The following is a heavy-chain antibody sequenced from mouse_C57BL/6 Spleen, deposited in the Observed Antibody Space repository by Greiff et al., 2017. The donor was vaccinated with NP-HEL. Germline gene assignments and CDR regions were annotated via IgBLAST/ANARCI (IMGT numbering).Heavy chain of an antibody. D-gene: IGHD1-3*01. CDR2: IDPSDSST. Sequence: QVQLQQPGAELVKPGASVKLSCKASGYTFTSYWMQWVKQRPGQGLEWIGEIDPSDSSTNYNQKFKGKATLTVDTSSSTAYMQLSSLTSEDSAVYYCASPRLSGAYWGQGTLVTVSA. CDR1: GYTFTSYW. V-gene: IGHV1-50*01. J-gene: IGHJ3*01. CDR3: ASPRLSGAY.